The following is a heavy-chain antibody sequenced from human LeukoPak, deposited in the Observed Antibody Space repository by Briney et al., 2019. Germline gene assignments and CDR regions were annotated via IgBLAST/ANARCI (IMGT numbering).Heavy chain of an antibody. J-gene: IGHJ3*02. CDR3: ARQKGLIGAFDI. V-gene: IGHV5-51*01. CDR1: GYRFNTYL. Sequence: GESLKISCEGSGYRFNTYLIGWVRQMPGKGLEWMGIIYPGNSDTRYCLSFQGQVTMSADKSITTAYLQWSSLKASNTAMYYCARQKGLIGAFDIWGQGTMVTVSS. CDR2: IYPGNSDT.